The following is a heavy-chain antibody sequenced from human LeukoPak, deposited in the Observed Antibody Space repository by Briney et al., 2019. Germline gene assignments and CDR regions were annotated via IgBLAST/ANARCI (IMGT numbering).Heavy chain of an antibody. J-gene: IGHJ6*03. Sequence: GGSLRLSCAASGFTFSSYNMNWVRRAPGKGLEWVSSISSSSDYIYYADSVKGRFTISRDNAKNSLYLQMNSLRAEDTAVYCCARESRGYDILTGKYHRGYYSYYMDVWGKGTTVTVSS. CDR3: ARESRGYDILTGKYHRGYYSYYMDV. D-gene: IGHD3-9*01. V-gene: IGHV3-21*01. CDR2: ISSSSDYI. CDR1: GFTFSSYN.